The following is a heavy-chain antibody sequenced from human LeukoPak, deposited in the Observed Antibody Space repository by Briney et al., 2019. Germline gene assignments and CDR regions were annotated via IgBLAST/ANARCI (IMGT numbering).Heavy chain of an antibody. Sequence: GGSLRLSCAASGFTFSSYAMSWVRQAPGKGLEWVSAISGSGGSTYYADSVKGRFTLSRDNAKNSLYLQMNSLRAEDTAVYYCAREGYYDFWSGYFQGPFDYWGQGTLVTVSS. J-gene: IGHJ4*02. V-gene: IGHV3-23*01. CDR1: GFTFSSYA. CDR2: ISGSGGST. D-gene: IGHD3-3*01. CDR3: AREGYYDFWSGYFQGPFDY.